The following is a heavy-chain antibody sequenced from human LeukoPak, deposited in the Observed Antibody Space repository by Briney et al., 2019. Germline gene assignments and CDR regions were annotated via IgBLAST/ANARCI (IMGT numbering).Heavy chain of an antibody. CDR2: ISSSSSYI. CDR3: ARGEGSYHSEYFDY. CDR1: GFTFSSYS. D-gene: IGHD1-26*01. Sequence: GGSLRLSCAASGFTFSSYSMNWVRQAPGKGLEWVSSISSSSSYIYYADSVKGRFTISRDNAKNSLYLQMNSLRAEDTAVYYCARGEGSYHSEYFDYWGQGTLVTVSS. J-gene: IGHJ4*02. V-gene: IGHV3-21*01.